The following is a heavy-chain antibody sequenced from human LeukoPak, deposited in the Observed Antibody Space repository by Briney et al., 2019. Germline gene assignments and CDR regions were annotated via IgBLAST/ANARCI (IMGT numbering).Heavy chain of an antibody. CDR2: IGSGSDVI. CDR3: ARYTTGFDY. J-gene: IGHJ4*02. V-gene: IGHV3-48*02. CDR1: GFTFNTYG. Sequence: PGGSLRLSCAASGFTFNTYGMNWVRQAPGQGLEWLSYIGSGSDVIYYADSVKGRFTISRDNAKNSLYLQMDTLRDEDTAIYYCARYTTGFDYWGQGTLVTVSS. D-gene: IGHD1-14*01.